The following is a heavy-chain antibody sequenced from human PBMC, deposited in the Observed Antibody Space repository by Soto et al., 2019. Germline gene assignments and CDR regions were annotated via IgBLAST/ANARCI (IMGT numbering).Heavy chain of an antibody. D-gene: IGHD2-15*01. V-gene: IGHV4-4*02. CDR1: GTSISSTFW. Sequence: QVQLRESGPGMVRPSGTLSLACAVSGTSISSTFWWSWVRQSPGKGLEWIGEVYHSGGTKYNPSLKRRVTISVDKANNQFSLELRSVTAAETAVYYCATLPPRIVVVSTEIPTWGRGTLVTVSS. CDR3: ATLPPRIVVVSTEIPT. J-gene: IGHJ4*02. CDR2: VYHSGGT.